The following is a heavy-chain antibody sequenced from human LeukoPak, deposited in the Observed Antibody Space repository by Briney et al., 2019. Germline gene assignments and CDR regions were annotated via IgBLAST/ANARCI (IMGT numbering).Heavy chain of an antibody. CDR3: ARVRSPRYFDY. V-gene: IGHV3-30*03. Sequence: GGSLRLTCAASGFTFSSYGMHWVRQAPGKGLEWVAVISFDGTNKSYADSVKGRFTISRDNAKNSLYLQMNSLRAEDTAVYYCARVRSPRYFDYWGQGTLVTVSS. CDR2: ISFDGTNK. CDR1: GFTFSSYG. J-gene: IGHJ4*02.